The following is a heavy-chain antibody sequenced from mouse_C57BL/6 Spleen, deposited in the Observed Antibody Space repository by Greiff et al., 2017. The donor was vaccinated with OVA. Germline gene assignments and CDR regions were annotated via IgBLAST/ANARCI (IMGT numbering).Heavy chain of an antibody. Sequence: EVKLMESGPELVKPGASVKIPCKASGYTFTDYNMDWVKQSHGKSLEWIGDINPNNGGTIYNQKFKGKATLTVDKSSSTAYMELRSLTSEDTAVYYCARADLAHFDYWGQGTTLTVSS. CDR1: GYTFTDYN. CDR2: INPNNGGT. J-gene: IGHJ2*01. V-gene: IGHV1-18*01. CDR3: ARADLAHFDY.